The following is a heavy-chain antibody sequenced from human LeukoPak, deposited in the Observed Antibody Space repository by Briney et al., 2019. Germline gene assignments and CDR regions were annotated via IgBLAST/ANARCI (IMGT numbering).Heavy chain of an antibody. CDR3: ATWSTHNDFDFLPRIGFDY. Sequence: ASVKVSCKVSGYTLTELSMHRVRQAPGKGLEWMGGFDPEDGETIYAQKFQGRVTMTEDTSTDTAYMELSSLRSEDTAVYYCATWSTHNDFDFLPRIGFDYWGQGTLVTVSS. CDR2: FDPEDGET. V-gene: IGHV1-24*01. J-gene: IGHJ4*02. CDR1: GYTLTELS. D-gene: IGHD2-21*02.